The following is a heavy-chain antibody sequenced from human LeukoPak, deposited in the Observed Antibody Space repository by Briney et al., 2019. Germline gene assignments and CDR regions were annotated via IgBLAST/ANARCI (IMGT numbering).Heavy chain of an antibody. V-gene: IGHV4-59*11. Sequence: SETLSLICTVSGGSISSHYWIWPRQAPGKGLEWIGYIYYSGSTNYNPSLRSRVTMSADTSKNQFSLKLSSVTAADTAVYYCARLLYYSGSGNFDFWGQGILVTVSS. J-gene: IGHJ4*02. CDR1: GGSISSHY. CDR3: ARLLYYSGSGNFDF. CDR2: IYYSGST. D-gene: IGHD3-10*01.